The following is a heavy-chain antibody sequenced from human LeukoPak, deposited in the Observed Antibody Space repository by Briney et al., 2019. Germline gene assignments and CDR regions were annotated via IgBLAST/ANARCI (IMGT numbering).Heavy chain of an antibody. CDR3: ASSDYYRLDH. V-gene: IGHV4-4*02. CDR2: IHQTGST. CDR1: GLTFSTSVM. J-gene: IGHJ4*02. D-gene: IGHD6-25*01. Sequence: GSLRLSCAVSGLTFSTSVMSWVRQPPGKGLEWIGEIHQTGSTNYNPSLRSRGSISLDKAKNQFTLNLNSVTAADTAVYYCASSDYYRLDHWGQGILVTVSS.